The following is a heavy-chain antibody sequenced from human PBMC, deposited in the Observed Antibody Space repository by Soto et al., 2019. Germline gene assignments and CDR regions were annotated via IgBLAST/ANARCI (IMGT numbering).Heavy chain of an antibody. CDR3: AKYYYRPFDY. D-gene: IGHD1-26*01. J-gene: IGHJ4*02. V-gene: IGHV3-23*01. Sequence: AGGSLRLSCAASGFTFSSYGMSWVRQAAGKGLEWVSGISGGGDNTYYADSVKGRFAISRGNSKNTLYLQMNTLRVEDTAIYYCAKYYYRPFDYWGQGTLVTVSS. CDR1: GFTFSSYG. CDR2: ISGGGDNT.